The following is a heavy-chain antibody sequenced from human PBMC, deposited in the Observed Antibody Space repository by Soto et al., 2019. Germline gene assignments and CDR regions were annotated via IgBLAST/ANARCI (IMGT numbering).Heavy chain of an antibody. V-gene: IGHV5-51*01. D-gene: IGHD5-12*01. CDR3: ARHVRSGRDGYNWAGLDY. Sequence: EVQLVQSGAEVKKPGESLKISCKGSGYSFTSYWIGWVRQMPGKGLELMGIIYPGDSDTRDSPSFQRQVTISADKSIITAYLQWSSLKAADNAMYYCARHVRSGRDGYNWAGLDYWGQGTLVTVSS. CDR1: GYSFTSYW. CDR2: IYPGDSDT. J-gene: IGHJ4*02.